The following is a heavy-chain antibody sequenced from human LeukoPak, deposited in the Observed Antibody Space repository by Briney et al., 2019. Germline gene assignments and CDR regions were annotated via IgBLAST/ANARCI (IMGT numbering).Heavy chain of an antibody. D-gene: IGHD6-25*01. V-gene: IGHV4-59*08. CDR1: GSSINGHW. Sequence: SETLSLTCTVSGSSINGHWWSWIRQPPGKGLEWIGFIYFNGNILYNPFLKSRVTLSVDTFNNQFSLSLTSVTAADTAVYYCAGLHFASAEEFDPWGQGTLVTVSS. J-gene: IGHJ5*02. CDR2: IYFNGNI. CDR3: AGLHFASAEEFDP.